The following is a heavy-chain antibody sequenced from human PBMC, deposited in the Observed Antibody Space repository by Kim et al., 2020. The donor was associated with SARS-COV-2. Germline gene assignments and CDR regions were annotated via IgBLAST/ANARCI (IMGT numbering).Heavy chain of an antibody. Sequence: GASLKISCKGSGYSFTSYWIGWVRQMPGKGLEWMGIIYPGDSDTRYSPSFQGQVTISADKSISTAYLQWSSLKASDTAMYYCARQRGGYCSSTSCYVDYWGQGTLVTVSS. CDR1: GYSFTSYW. CDR2: IYPGDSDT. D-gene: IGHD2-2*01. J-gene: IGHJ4*02. CDR3: ARQRGGYCSSTSCYVDY. V-gene: IGHV5-51*01.